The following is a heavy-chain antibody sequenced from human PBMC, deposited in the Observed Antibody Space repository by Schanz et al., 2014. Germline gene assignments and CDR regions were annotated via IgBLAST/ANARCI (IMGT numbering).Heavy chain of an antibody. J-gene: IGHJ3*02. Sequence: EVQLLESGGGLVQPGGSLKLSCAASGLIFSNYVMSWVRQAPGKGLEWVSAINTGVNTYYADSVRGRFTMSRDNSKNTLYLQMNSLRAGDAAVYYCAKGRFGELSAFDIWGQGTMVTVSS. D-gene: IGHD3-10*01. V-gene: IGHV3-23*01. CDR2: INTGVNT. CDR3: AKGRFGELSAFDI. CDR1: GLIFSNYV.